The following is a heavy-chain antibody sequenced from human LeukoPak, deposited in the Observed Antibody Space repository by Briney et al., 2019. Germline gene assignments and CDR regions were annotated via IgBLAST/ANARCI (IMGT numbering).Heavy chain of an antibody. CDR3: AKEDGCTTTSCYSLFLVR. V-gene: IGHV3-23*01. CDR1: GFSFSNSA. Sequence: GGSLRLSCVASGFSFSNSAMSWVRQAPGKGLEWVSSISGSGGGIYYADSVKGRFTVSRDNSKNTLYVQMNSLRADDTAVYYCAKEDGCTTTSCYSLFLVRWGQGTLVTVSS. J-gene: IGHJ4*02. D-gene: IGHD2-2*02. CDR2: ISGSGGGI.